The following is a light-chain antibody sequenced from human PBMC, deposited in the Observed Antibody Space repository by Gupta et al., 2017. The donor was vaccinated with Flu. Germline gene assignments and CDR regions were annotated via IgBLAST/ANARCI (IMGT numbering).Light chain of an antibody. Sequence: QGDSLRIFYASWYQQKPGQAPLLVIYGKNNRPSGIPDRFSGSSSGSTASLTITGAQAEDEAVYYCNSRDATSYPVFFGGGTKLTVL. CDR1: SLRIFY. CDR3: NSRDATSYPVF. CDR2: GKN. V-gene: IGLV3-19*01. J-gene: IGLJ2*01.